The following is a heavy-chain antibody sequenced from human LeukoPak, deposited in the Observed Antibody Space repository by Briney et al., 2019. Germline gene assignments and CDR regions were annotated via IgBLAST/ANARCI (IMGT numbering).Heavy chain of an antibody. CDR1: GYSFTSYW. CDR3: ARVGYCSSTSCYFSAPSYYYYYGMDV. D-gene: IGHD2-2*01. Sequence: GESLKISCKGSGYSFTSYWIGWVRQMPGKGLEWMGIIYPGDSDTRYSPSFQGQVTISADKSISTACLQWSSLKASDTAMYYCARVGYCSSTSCYFSAPSYYYYYGMDVWGQGTTVTVSS. CDR2: IYPGDSDT. V-gene: IGHV5-51*01. J-gene: IGHJ6*02.